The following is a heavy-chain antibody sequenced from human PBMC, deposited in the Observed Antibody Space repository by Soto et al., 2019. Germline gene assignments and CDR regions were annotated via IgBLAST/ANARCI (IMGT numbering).Heavy chain of an antibody. V-gene: IGHV4-59*01. CDR1: GGSLSSYY. Sequence: XTLSLACTVSGGSLSSYYCSWIRQPPGKGLELIGYIYYSGSTNYNPSLKSRVTISVDTSKNQFSLRLSSVTAADKAVYYCARDFWSGHWFDPWGQGTLGTVS. CDR2: IYYSGST. D-gene: IGHD3-3*01. CDR3: ARDFWSGHWFDP. J-gene: IGHJ5*02.